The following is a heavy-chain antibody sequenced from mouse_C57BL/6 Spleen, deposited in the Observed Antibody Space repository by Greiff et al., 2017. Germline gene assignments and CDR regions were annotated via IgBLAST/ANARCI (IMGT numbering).Heavy chain of an antibody. CDR1: GFTFSSYG. CDR2: ISSGGSYT. Sequence: EVKLVESGGDLVKPGGSLKLSCAASGFTFSSYGMSWVRQTPDKRLEWVATISSGGSYTYYPDSVKGRFTISRDNAKNTLYLQMSSLKSEDTAMYYCARPLYYDYDDGYFDVWGTGTTVTVSS. V-gene: IGHV5-6*02. CDR3: ARPLYYDYDDGYFDV. D-gene: IGHD2-4*01. J-gene: IGHJ1*03.